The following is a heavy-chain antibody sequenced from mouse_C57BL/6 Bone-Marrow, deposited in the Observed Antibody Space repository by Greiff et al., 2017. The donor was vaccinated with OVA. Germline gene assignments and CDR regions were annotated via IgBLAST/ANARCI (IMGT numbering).Heavy chain of an antibody. D-gene: IGHD1-1*01. J-gene: IGHJ2*01. CDR1: GYTFTSYW. V-gene: IGHV1-55*01. CDR3: ARRVYGSH. Sequence: VQLQQSGAELVKPGASVKMSCKASGYTFTSYWLTWVKQRPGQGLEWIGDIYPGSGSTNYNEKFKSNATLTVDTSSSTAYMQLSSLTTEDSAVYYCARRVYGSHWGKGTTLTVSS. CDR2: IYPGSGST.